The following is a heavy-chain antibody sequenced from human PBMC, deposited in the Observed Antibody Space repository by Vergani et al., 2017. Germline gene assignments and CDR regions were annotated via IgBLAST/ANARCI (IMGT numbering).Heavy chain of an antibody. CDR3: ARHTTYTDS. CDR2: IYPADSDT. D-gene: IGHD1-1*01. CDR1: EYSFGNYW. V-gene: IGHV5-51*01. Sequence: EVELVQSGPEMRKPGASLKISCKGSEYSFGNYWICWVRQMPGKGLEWMGIIYPADSDTRYSPSFQGQVTISADKSISTAFLQWHSLKASDTALYYCARHTTYTDSWGQGTLVTVSS. J-gene: IGHJ4*02.